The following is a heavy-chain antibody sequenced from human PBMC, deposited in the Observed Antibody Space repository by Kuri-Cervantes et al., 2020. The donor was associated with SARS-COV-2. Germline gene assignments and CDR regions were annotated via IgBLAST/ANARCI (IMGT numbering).Heavy chain of an antibody. CDR3: AKDMTPDYGGNVDY. D-gene: IGHD4-23*01. CDR2: ISGSGGST. Sequence: GGSLRLSCAASGFTVSSNYMRWVRQAPGKGLEWVSPISGSGGSTYYADSVKGRFTISRDNSKNSLYLQMNSLRTEDTALYYCAKDMTPDYGGNVDYWGQGALVTVSS. J-gene: IGHJ4*02. V-gene: IGHV3-43*02. CDR1: GFTVSSNY.